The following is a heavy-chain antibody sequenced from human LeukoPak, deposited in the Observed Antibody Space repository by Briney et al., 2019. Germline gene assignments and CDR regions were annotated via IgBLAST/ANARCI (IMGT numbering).Heavy chain of an antibody. D-gene: IGHD3-3*01. CDR3: AREGRFLEWFLMDV. V-gene: IGHV4-4*07. CDR2: IYTSGST. Sequence: SETLSLTCTVSGGSISSYYWSWIRQPAGKGLEWIGRIYTSGSTNYNPSFKSRVTMSVDTSKNQFSLKLSSVTAADTAVYYCAREGRFLEWFLMDVWGKGTTVTVSS. CDR1: GGSISSYY. J-gene: IGHJ6*03.